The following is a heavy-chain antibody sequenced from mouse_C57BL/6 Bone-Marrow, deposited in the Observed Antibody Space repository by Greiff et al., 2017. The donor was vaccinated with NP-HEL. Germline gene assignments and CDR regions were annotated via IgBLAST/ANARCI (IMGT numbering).Heavy chain of an antibody. Sequence: EVQVVESGGGLVQPGGSLKLSCAASGFTFSDYYMYWVRQTPEKRLEWVAYISNGGGSTYYPDTVKGRFTISRDNAKNTLYLQMSRLKSEDTHMYYCVAGDYWGQGTTLTVSS. CDR1: GFTFSDYY. J-gene: IGHJ2*01. CDR2: ISNGGGST. CDR3: VAGDY. V-gene: IGHV5-12*01.